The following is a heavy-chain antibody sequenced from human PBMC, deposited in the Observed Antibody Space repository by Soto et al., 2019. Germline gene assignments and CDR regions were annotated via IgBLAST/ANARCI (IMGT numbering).Heavy chain of an antibody. Sequence: QLQLQESGPGLVKPSETLSLTCTVSGGSISSSNYYWGWIRQPPGKGLEWIGSIFYSGSTYYNPSLKSRVTISVDPSKNQFSLKLSSVTAADTAVYYFGRQVWGSYRPPPFDYWGQGILITVSS. D-gene: IGHD3-16*02. V-gene: IGHV4-39*01. J-gene: IGHJ4*02. CDR3: GRQVWGSYRPPPFDY. CDR2: IFYSGST. CDR1: GGSISSSNYY.